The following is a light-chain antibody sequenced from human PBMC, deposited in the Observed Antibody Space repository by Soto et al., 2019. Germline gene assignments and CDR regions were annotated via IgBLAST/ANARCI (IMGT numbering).Light chain of an antibody. J-gene: IGLJ3*02. V-gene: IGLV1-40*01. CDR2: GVN. Sequence: QSVLTQPPSVSGAPGQRVTISCTGSSSDIGAGYDVHWYQQLPGTAPKLLVYGVNIRPSGVPDRFSVSRSGTSASLTITGLQAEDEADYYCQSYDISLSGPWVFGGGTKLTVL. CDR3: QSYDISLSGPWV. CDR1: SSDIGAGYD.